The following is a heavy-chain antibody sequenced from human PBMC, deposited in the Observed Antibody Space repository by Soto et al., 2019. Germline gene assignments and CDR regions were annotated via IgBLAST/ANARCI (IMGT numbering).Heavy chain of an antibody. D-gene: IGHD3-22*01. Sequence: PGGSLRLSCAASGFTFGSYSMNWVRQAPGKGLEWVSYISSSSSTIYYADPVKGRFTISRDNAKNSLYLQMNSLRAEDTALYYCAKAYYYDSSGYRHGFDYWGQGTLVTVSS. CDR2: ISSSSSTI. V-gene: IGHV3-48*01. CDR3: AKAYYYDSSGYRHGFDY. J-gene: IGHJ4*02. CDR1: GFTFGSYS.